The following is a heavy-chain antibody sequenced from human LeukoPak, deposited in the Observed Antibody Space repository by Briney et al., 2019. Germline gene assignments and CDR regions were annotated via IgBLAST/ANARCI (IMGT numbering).Heavy chain of an antibody. D-gene: IGHD6-19*01. V-gene: IGHV1-69*06. J-gene: IGHJ4*02. CDR1: GGTFSSYA. CDR3: ATKGVAGHRPFDY. Sequence: SVKVSCKASGGTFSSYAISWVRQAPGQGLERMGGIIPIFGTANYAQKFQGRVTITADKSTSTAYMELSSLRSEDTAVYYCATKGVAGHRPFDYWGQGTLVTVSS. CDR2: IIPIFGTA.